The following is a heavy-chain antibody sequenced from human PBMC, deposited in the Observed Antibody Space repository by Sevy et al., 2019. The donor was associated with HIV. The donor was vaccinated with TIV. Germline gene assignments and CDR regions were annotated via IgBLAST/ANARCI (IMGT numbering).Heavy chain of an antibody. CDR3: ASDYS. CDR2: INQDGSEK. V-gene: IGHV3-7*01. CDR1: GFTFSNYW. J-gene: IGHJ4*02. Sequence: GGSLRLSCAGSGFTFSNYWMTWVRQAPGKGLEWVATINQDGSEKYYVDSVKGRFTISRDNAKNSVYLQLSSLRVEDTAMYYCASDYSWGQGTLVTVSS.